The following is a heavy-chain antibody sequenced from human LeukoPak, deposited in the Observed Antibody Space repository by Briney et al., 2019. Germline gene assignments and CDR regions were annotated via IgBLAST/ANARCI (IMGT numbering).Heavy chain of an antibody. CDR1: GFTFSSYG. V-gene: IGHV3-33*01. Sequence: PGGSLRLSCAASGFTFSSYGMHWVRQAPGKGLEGVAVIWYDGSNKYYADSVKGRFTISRDNSKNTLYLQMNSLRAEDTAVYYCAREDGAVAARGFDYWGQGTLVTVSS. J-gene: IGHJ4*02. CDR3: AREDGAVAARGFDY. D-gene: IGHD6-19*01. CDR2: IWYDGSNK.